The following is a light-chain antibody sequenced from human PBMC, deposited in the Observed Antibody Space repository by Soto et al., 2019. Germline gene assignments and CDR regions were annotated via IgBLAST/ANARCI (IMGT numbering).Light chain of an antibody. CDR3: QQYNNWTPWT. CDR1: QSVSSN. Sequence: EIVMTQSPATLSVSPGERATLSCRASQSVSSNLAWYQQKPGQAPRLLIYGASTRATCIPARFSGSGSGTEFTLTISSLQSEDFEVYYCQQYNNWTPWTFGQGTKVEIK. J-gene: IGKJ1*01. V-gene: IGKV3-15*01. CDR2: GAS.